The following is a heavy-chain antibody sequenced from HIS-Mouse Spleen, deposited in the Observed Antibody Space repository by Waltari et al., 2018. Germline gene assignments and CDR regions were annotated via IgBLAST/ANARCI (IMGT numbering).Heavy chain of an antibody. V-gene: IGHV1-8*01. CDR1: GYTFTSYD. CDR2: MNPNRANP. J-gene: IGHJ4*02. Sequence: QVQLVQSGAEVKKPGASVKVSCKASGYTFTSYDINWVRQATGQGLEWMGRMNPNRANPGYAPKFQGRVTMTRKTSISTAYMELSSLRPEDTAGYYCARGHDYSNYFDYWGQGALVTV. D-gene: IGHD4-4*01. CDR3: ARGHDYSNYFDY.